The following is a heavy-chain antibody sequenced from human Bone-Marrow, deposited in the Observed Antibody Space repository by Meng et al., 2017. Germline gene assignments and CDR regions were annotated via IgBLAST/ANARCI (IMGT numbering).Heavy chain of an antibody. D-gene: IGHD3-10*01. J-gene: IGHJ3*02. V-gene: IGHV1-69*05. Sequence: SVKVSCKASGGTFSSYAISWVRQAPGQGLEWMGGIIPIFGTANYAQKFQGRVTITTDESTSTAYMELSSLRSEDTAVYYCARGAVYYGSGSQPDAFDIWGQGTMVTVSS. CDR1: GGTFSSYA. CDR2: IIPIFGTA. CDR3: ARGAVYYGSGSQPDAFDI.